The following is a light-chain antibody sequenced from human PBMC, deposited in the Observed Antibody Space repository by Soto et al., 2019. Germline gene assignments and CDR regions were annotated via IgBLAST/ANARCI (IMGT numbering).Light chain of an antibody. CDR2: GSS. J-gene: IGKJ4*01. CDR1: QSVSSN. Sequence: EIVLTQSPATLSVSPGERATLSCRASQSVSSNLAWYQQKPGQAPRLLIHGSSTRATGIPARFSGSGSGTEFTLTISSLQSEDFAVYDCQQYNNWPPLTFGGGTKVEIK. V-gene: IGKV3-15*01. CDR3: QQYNNWPPLT.